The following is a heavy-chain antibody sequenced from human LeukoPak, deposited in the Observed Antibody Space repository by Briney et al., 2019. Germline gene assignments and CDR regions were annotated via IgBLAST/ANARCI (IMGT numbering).Heavy chain of an antibody. CDR2: ISSSGSTI. D-gene: IGHD5-24*01. Sequence: PGGSLRLSWAASGFTFSSYEMNWVRQAPVKGLEWVSYISSSGSTIYYADSVKGRFTISRDNAKNSLYLQMNSLRAEDTAVYYCARGMATVDYWGQGTLVTVSS. CDR1: GFTFSSYE. J-gene: IGHJ4*02. V-gene: IGHV3-48*03. CDR3: ARGMATVDY.